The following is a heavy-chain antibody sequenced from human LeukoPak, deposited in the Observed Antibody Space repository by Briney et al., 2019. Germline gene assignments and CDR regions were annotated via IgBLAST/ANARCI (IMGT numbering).Heavy chain of an antibody. D-gene: IGHD4-17*01. J-gene: IGHJ4*02. CDR1: GFIFSSYG. CDR3: AREDLDYGDPVD. V-gene: IGHV3-48*04. CDR2: ISSSSSTR. Sequence: PGGSLRLSCAASGFIFSSYGMHWVRQSPGKGLEWVSYISSSSSTRYYADSVKGRFTISRDNAKNSLYLQMNSLRAEDTAVYYCAREDLDYGDPVDWGQGTLVTVSS.